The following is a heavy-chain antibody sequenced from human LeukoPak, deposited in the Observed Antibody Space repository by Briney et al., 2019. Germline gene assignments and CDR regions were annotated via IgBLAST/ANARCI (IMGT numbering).Heavy chain of an antibody. CDR2: IYPGDSDT. CDR3: ARGGCSGGQCHQYFQH. J-gene: IGHJ1*01. V-gene: IGHV5-51*01. D-gene: IGHD2-15*01. CDR1: GYSFTNFW. Sequence: GASLKISCEASGYSFTNFWSGWVRPLSGKGLEVMGVIYPGDSDTRYGPSFQGQVTISADKSTSTAYLQWGSLKASDSGSYYCARGGCSGGQCHQYFQHWGQGTLVTVFS.